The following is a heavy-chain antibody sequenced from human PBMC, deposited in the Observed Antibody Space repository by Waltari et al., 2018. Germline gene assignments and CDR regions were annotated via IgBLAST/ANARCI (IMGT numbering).Heavy chain of an antibody. J-gene: IGHJ4*02. Sequence: QVQLQESGPGLVKPSETLSLTCAVSGYSISRGYYWGWIRQPPGKGLEWIGSIYHSGSTYYNPSLKSRVTISVDTSKNQFSLKLSSVTAADTAVYYCARPGSDYWGQGTLVTVSS. D-gene: IGHD3-10*01. CDR1: GYSISRGYY. V-gene: IGHV4-38-2*01. CDR3: ARPGSDY. CDR2: IYHSGST.